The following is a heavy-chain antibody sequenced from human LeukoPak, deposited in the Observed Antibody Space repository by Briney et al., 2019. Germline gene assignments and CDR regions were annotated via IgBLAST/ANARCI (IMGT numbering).Heavy chain of an antibody. CDR2: IDADNGDT. CDR1: RYTFRAYA. V-gene: IGHV1-3*01. J-gene: IGHJ4*02. Sequence: ASVKVSCKASRYTFRAYAIHWVRQAPGQRFEWMGWIDADNGDTRYSQRFQGRVTITRDTSASTVYMELSSLRSEDTAVYYCARGSTSDWPLDHWGQETLVTISS. CDR3: ARGSTSDWPLDH. D-gene: IGHD6-19*01.